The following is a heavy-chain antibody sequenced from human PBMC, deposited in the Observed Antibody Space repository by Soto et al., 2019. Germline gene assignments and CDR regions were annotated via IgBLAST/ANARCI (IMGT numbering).Heavy chain of an antibody. V-gene: IGHV3-23*01. Sequence: XEFLRLSCAASGFTFSSYAMSWVRQAPGKGLEWVSAISGSGGSTYYADSVKGRFTISRDNSKNTLYLQMNSLRAEDTAVYYCAKGYGYYGSGSYVDYWGQGTLVTVSS. J-gene: IGHJ4*02. CDR1: GFTFSSYA. CDR3: AKGYGYYGSGSYVDY. CDR2: ISGSGGST. D-gene: IGHD3-10*01.